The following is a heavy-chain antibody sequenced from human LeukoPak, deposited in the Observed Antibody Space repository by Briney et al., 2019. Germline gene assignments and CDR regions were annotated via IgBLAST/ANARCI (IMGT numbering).Heavy chain of an antibody. V-gene: IGHV4-59*01. CDR1: GGSISSYY. D-gene: IGHD1-26*01. CDR2: IYYSGST. J-gene: IGHJ4*02. CDR3: ASLSRWELQYFDY. Sequence: SETLSLTCTVSGGSISSYYWSWIRQPPGKGLEWIGYIYYSGSTNYNPSLKSRVTISVDTSKNQFSLKLSSVTAADMAVYYCASLSRWELQYFDYWGQGTLVTVSS.